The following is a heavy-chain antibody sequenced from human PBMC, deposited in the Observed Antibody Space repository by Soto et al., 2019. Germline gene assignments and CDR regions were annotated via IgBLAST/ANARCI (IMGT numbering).Heavy chain of an antibody. V-gene: IGHV4-34*01. CDR3: ATLKGRYCSSTSCSKYYFDY. D-gene: IGHD2-2*01. CDR2: INHSGST. Sequence: QVQLQQWGAGLLKPSETLSLTCAVYGGSFSGYYWSWIRQPPGKGLEWIGEINHSGSTNYNPSLKSRVTISVDTSKNQFYLKLSSVTAADTAVYYCATLKGRYCSSTSCSKYYFDYWGQGTLVTVSS. CDR1: GGSFSGYY. J-gene: IGHJ4*02.